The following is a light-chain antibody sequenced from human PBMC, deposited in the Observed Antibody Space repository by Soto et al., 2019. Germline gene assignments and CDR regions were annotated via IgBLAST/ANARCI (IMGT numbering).Light chain of an antibody. CDR3: QQRSDWPLT. J-gene: IGKJ4*01. V-gene: IGKV3-11*01. Sequence: DIVLTQSPATLSLSPGERATLSCRASQSVSSFLIWYQQKPGQAPRLLIDYASNRATGIPARFSGSGSDTDFTLTISSLEPEDSAVYYCQQRSDWPLTFGGGTKVEIK. CDR1: QSVSSF. CDR2: YAS.